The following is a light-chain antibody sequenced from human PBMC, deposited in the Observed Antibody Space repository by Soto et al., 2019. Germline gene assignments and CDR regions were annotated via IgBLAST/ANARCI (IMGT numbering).Light chain of an antibody. CDR3: CSNAGSHYYV. Sequence: QSVLTQPPSASGSPGQSVTISCTGTSSDVGAYNCVSWYQQHPGKAPKLLIYEVTKRPSGVPDRFSGSKSGNTASLTVSGLQVDDEAEYYCCSNAGSHYYVFGTGTKVTVL. CDR2: EVT. CDR1: SSDVGAYNC. J-gene: IGLJ1*01. V-gene: IGLV2-8*01.